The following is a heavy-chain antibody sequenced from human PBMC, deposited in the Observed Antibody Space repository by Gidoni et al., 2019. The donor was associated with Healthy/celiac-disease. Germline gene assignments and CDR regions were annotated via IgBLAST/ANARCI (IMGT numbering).Heavy chain of an antibody. V-gene: IGHV4-59*01. CDR2: IYYSGST. CDR3: ARGPYYDSSGYIRSYWYFDL. D-gene: IGHD3-22*01. CDR1: GGSISSYY. Sequence: QVQLQESGPGLVKPSETLSLTCTVSGGSISSYYWSWIRQPPGKGLEWIGYIYYSGSTNYNPSLKSRVTISVDTSKNQFSLKLSSVTAADTAVYYCARGPYYDSSGYIRSYWYFDLWGRGTLVTVSS. J-gene: IGHJ2*01.